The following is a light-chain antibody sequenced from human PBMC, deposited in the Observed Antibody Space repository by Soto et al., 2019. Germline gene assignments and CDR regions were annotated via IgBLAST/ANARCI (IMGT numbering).Light chain of an antibody. J-gene: IGKJ5*01. V-gene: IGKV1-17*01. Sequence: DIQMTQSPSSLSASVGDRVTITCRASQGIRNDLGWYQQKPGKAPKRLIYAASSLQSGVPSRFSGSGSGTEFTLTISSLQPEDFAVYYCQQYGSSLAITFGQGTRLEIK. CDR2: AAS. CDR3: QQYGSSLAIT. CDR1: QGIRND.